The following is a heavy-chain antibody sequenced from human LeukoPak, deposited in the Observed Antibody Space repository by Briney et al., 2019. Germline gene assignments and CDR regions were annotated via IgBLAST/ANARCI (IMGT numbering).Heavy chain of an antibody. CDR1: GFTFSSYG. V-gene: IGHV3-33*01. J-gene: IGHJ4*02. CDR2: LVYDERN. Sequence: GGSLRLSCAASGFTFSSYGMHWVRRAPGKGLEWVARLVYDERNDYANSVKGRFTISRDNSKNTLYLQMDNLRVDDTAVYYCARDLSAAYDFWGQGILVTVSS. CDR3: ARDLSAAYDF. D-gene: IGHD2-21*01.